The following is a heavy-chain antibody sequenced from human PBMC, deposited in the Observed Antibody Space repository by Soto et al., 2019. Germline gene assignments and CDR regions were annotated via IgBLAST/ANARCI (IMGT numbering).Heavy chain of an antibody. V-gene: IGHV1-69*01. CDR2: IIPIFGTA. CDR3: ARVPPPASDGDYDNWFDP. J-gene: IGHJ5*02. Sequence: QVQLVQSGAEVKKPGSSVKVSCKASGGTFSSYAISWVRQAPGQGLEWMGGIIPIFGTANYAQKFQGRVTITADESTSTAYMELSSLRSEDTGVYYCARVPPPASDGDYDNWFDPWGQGTLVTVSS. D-gene: IGHD4-17*01. CDR1: GGTFSSYA.